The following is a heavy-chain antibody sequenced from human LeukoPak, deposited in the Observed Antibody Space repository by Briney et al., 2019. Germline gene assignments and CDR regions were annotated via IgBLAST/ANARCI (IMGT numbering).Heavy chain of an antibody. J-gene: IGHJ4*02. CDR2: ISSSSSYI. V-gene: IGHV3-21*01. CDR1: GFTFSDYA. CDR3: ARDPIDY. Sequence: PGRSLKLSCAASGFTFSDYAMHWVRQAPGKGLEWVSSISSSSSYIYYADSVKGRFTISRDNAKNSLYLQMNSLRAEDTAVYYCARDPIDYWGQGTLVTVSS.